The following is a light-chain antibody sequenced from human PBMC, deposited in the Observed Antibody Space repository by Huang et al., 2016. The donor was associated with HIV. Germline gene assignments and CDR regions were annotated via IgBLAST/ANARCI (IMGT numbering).Light chain of an antibody. J-gene: IGKJ3*01. CDR1: QTILHASASRNY. CDR3: QQYYSSPFT. Sequence: IVMTQSPASLAVSLGERATINCKSSQTILHASASRNYLAWYQQKPGQPPKLLIHWASIRKSGVPDRFIGSGSGTDFTLTISSLQAEDVAVYYCQQYYSSPFTFGPGTNVDI. V-gene: IGKV4-1*01. CDR2: WAS.